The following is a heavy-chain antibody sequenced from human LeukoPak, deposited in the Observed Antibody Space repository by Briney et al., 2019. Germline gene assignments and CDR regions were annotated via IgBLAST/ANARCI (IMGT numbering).Heavy chain of an antibody. CDR3: ARGRVRAYVVPAAICDP. CDR2: INPNSGGT. CDR1: GYTFTGYY. J-gene: IGHJ5*02. Sequence: ASVTVSCKASGYTFTGYYMHWVRQAPGQGLEWMGWINPNSGGTNYAQKFQGRVTMTRDTSISTAYMELSRLRSDDTAVYHCARGRVRAYVVPAAICDPWGQGTLVTVSS. D-gene: IGHD2-2*02. V-gene: IGHV1-2*02.